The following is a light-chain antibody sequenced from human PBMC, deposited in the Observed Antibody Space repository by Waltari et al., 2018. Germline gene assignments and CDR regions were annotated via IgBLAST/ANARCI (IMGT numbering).Light chain of an antibody. V-gene: IGKV1-5*01. J-gene: IGKJ1*01. CDR1: QNIRAW. CDR3: HQHYTTPWT. Sequence: DVQMTQSPSTLSASVGDRVTITWRASQNIRAWLAWYQQRPGKAPRLLIYGASTLQTGVPARFSGSGSGTEFTLTINSLQAEDVAVYYCHQHYTTPWTFGQGTKVEIK. CDR2: GAS.